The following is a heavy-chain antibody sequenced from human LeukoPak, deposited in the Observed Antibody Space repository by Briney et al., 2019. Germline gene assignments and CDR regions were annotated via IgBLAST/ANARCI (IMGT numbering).Heavy chain of an antibody. CDR2: MYYSGGT. CDR3: ARLVRYCSTNSCYPFDY. CDR1: GGSISSSSHY. J-gene: IGHJ4*02. Sequence: SETLSLTCTVSGGSISSSSHYWGWIRQPPGKGLEWIGSMYYSGGTYYNPSLKSRVTISIDTSKNQFSLKLNSVTAADTAVYYCARLVRYCSTNSCYPFDYWGQGTLVTVSS. V-gene: IGHV4-39*01. D-gene: IGHD2-2*01.